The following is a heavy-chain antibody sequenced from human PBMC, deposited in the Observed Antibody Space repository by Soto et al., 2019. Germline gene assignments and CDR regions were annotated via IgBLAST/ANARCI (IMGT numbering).Heavy chain of an antibody. V-gene: IGHV4-31*03. Sequence: QVQLQESGPGLVKPSQTLSLTCTVSGGSISSGGYYWSWLRQHPGKALEWIGYIYYSGSTYYNPSLKSRVTISVDTSKSQFALKLSSVTAADTAVDYCARDEKAYPAMVNWGQGTLVTVSS. J-gene: IGHJ4*02. D-gene: IGHD5-18*01. CDR2: IYYSGST. CDR3: ARDEKAYPAMVN. CDR1: GGSISSGGYY.